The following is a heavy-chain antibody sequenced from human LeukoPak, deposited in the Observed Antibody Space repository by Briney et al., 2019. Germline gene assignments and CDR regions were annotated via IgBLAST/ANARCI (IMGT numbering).Heavy chain of an antibody. V-gene: IGHV3-11*06. D-gene: IGHD2/OR15-2a*01. CDR1: GFTFSDYY. CDR3: AKFETRGNTDFDY. J-gene: IGHJ4*02. CDR2: ISGSSIYI. Sequence: GGSLRLSCAVSGFTFSDYYMSWIRQAPGKGLEWVSSISGSSIYILYADSVKGRFTISRDDARSSLYLQMNSLRAEDTAVYYCAKFETRGNTDFDYWGQGTLVTVSS.